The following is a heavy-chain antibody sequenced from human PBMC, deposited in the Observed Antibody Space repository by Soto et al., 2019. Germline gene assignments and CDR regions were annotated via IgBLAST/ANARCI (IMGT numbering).Heavy chain of an antibody. Sequence: GGSLRLSCEASGFTFSSHGMHWVRQAPGKGLEWVAVIRNDESNKKYVDPVKGRFTISRDNYRNTLYLQMDSLRVEDTGVYYCARYPSFYYDSSGYSQPRVFDYWGQGTLVTVSS. CDR3: ARYPSFYYDSSGYSQPRVFDY. CDR1: GFTFSSHG. CDR2: IRNDESNK. D-gene: IGHD3-22*01. J-gene: IGHJ4*02. V-gene: IGHV3-30*03.